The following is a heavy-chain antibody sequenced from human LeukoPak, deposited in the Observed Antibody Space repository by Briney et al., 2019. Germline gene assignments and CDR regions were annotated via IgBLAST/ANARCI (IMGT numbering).Heavy chain of an antibody. V-gene: IGHV4-34*01. J-gene: IGHJ4*02. CDR2: INHSGST. CDR1: GGSFSGYY. CDR3: ARDGAIAVAGTKRSFDY. D-gene: IGHD6-19*01. Sequence: SETLSLTCAVYGGSFSGYYWSWIRQPPGEGLEWIGEINHSGSTNYNPSLKSRVTISVDTSKNQFSLKLSSVTAADTAVYYCARDGAIAVAGTKRSFDYWGQGTLVTVSS.